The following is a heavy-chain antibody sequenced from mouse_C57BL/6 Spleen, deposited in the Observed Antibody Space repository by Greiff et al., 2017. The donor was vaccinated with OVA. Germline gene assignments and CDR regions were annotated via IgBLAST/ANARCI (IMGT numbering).Heavy chain of an antibody. CDR3: ASGAYDYIWYFDV. CDR1: GYTFTSYW. J-gene: IGHJ1*03. CDR2: IDPSDSET. Sequence: VQLQQPGAELVRPGSSVKLSCKASGYTFTSYWMHWVKQRPIQGLEWIGNIDPSDSETHYNQKFKDKATLTVDKSSSTAYMQLSSLTSEDSAVYYCASGAYDYIWYFDVWGTGTTVTVSS. V-gene: IGHV1-52*01. D-gene: IGHD2-4*01.